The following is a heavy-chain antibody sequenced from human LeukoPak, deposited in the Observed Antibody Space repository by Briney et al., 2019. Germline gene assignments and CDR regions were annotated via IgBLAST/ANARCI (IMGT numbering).Heavy chain of an antibody. Sequence: ASVKVSCKASGYTFTSYGISWVRQAPGQGLEWMGWISAYNGNTNYAQKLQGRVTMTTDTSTSTAYMELRSLRSDDTAVYYCARDLRSGGYHSWNDAFDIWGQGTMVTASS. J-gene: IGHJ3*02. CDR2: ISAYNGNT. CDR3: ARDLRSGGYHSWNDAFDI. V-gene: IGHV1-18*01. CDR1: GYTFTSYG. D-gene: IGHD3-22*01.